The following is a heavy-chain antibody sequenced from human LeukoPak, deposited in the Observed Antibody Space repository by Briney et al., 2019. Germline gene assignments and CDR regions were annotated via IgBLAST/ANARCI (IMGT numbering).Heavy chain of an antibody. V-gene: IGHV3-66*01. CDR1: GFTVSSNY. J-gene: IGHJ6*02. D-gene: IGHD1-26*01. Sequence: GGSLRLSCAASGFTVSSNYMSWVRQAPRKGLEWVSVIYSGGSTYYAGSVKGRFTISRDNSKNTLYLQMNSLRAEDTAVYYCARGATYYYYGMDVWGQGTTVTVSS. CDR3: ARGATYYYYGMDV. CDR2: IYSGGST.